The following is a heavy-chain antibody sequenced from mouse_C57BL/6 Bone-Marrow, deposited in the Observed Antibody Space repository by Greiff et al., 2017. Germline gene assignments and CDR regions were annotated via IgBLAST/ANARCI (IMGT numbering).Heavy chain of an antibody. V-gene: IGHV5-6*01. D-gene: IGHD1-1*01. J-gene: IGHJ4*01. CDR1: GFTFSSYG. Sequence: EVKLVESGGDLVKPGGSLKLSCAASGFTFSSYGMSWVRQTPDKRLEWVATISSGGSYTYYPDSVKGRFTISRDNAKNTLYLQMSSLKSEDTAMYYCARHNYYGSSYDYAMDYWGQGTSVTVSS. CDR3: ARHNYYGSSYDYAMDY. CDR2: ISSGGSYT.